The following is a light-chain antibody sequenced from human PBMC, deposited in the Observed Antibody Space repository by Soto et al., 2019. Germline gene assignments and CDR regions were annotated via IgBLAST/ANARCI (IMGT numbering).Light chain of an antibody. CDR1: SSDVGSRNL. Sequence: QSALTQPASVSGSPGQSITISCTGTSSDVGSRNLVSWYQQHPGKAPKLIIYEVSKWPSGVSNRFSGSKSGNTASLTIFGLQTEDEADYYCSSYAGSYIWVFGGGTKVTVL. CDR3: SSYAGSYIWV. J-gene: IGLJ3*02. V-gene: IGLV2-23*02. CDR2: EVS.